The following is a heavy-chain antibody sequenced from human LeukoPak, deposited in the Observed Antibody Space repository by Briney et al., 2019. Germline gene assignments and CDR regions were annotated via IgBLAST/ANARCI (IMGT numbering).Heavy chain of an antibody. V-gene: IGHV3-48*03. J-gene: IGHJ3*02. Sequence: GGSLRLSCVASGFTFSSYEMNWVRQAPGKGLEWVSYISSSGFTMYYADSVKGRFTISGDNAKNSLYLQMNSLRAEDTAVYYCARRGYYDSSGYYRPGAFDIWGQGTMVTVSS. CDR1: GFTFSSYE. CDR2: ISSSGFTM. D-gene: IGHD3-22*01. CDR3: ARRGYYDSSGYYRPGAFDI.